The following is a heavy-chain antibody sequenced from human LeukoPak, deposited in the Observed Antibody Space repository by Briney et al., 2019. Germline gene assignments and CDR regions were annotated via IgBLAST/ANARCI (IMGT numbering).Heavy chain of an antibody. Sequence: KASETLSLTCTVFGYSISSAYSWGWIRQPPGKGLEWIGSIYHNGNTYYNSPLKSRVTISVDTSENQFSLKLSSVTAADTAVYYCASYKTYYDSSGNPFDYWGQGTLVTVSS. CDR2: IYHNGNT. CDR3: ASYKTYYDSSGNPFDY. J-gene: IGHJ4*02. D-gene: IGHD3-22*01. V-gene: IGHV4-38-2*02. CDR1: GYSISSAYS.